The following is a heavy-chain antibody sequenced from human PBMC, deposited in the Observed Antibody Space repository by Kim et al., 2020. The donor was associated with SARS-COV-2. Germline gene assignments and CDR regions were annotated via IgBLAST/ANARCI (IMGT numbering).Heavy chain of an antibody. V-gene: IGHV3-74*01. Sequence: DNYGPGTSYADSVQGRFTIARDITKNTVYLQMNSLTAEDTAVYYCATVFNDWGQGTLVTVSS. CDR3: ATVFND. J-gene: IGHJ4*02. CDR2: DNYGPGT.